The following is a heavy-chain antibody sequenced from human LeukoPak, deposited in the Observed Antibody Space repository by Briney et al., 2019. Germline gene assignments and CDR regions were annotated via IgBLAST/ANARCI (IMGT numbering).Heavy chain of an antibody. CDR2: MNPNSGNT. CDR3: ARGSSGWYVGYYYYYYYMDV. V-gene: IGHV1-8*01. Sequence: ASVKVSCKASGYTFTSYDINWVRQATGQGLEWMGWMNPNSGNTGYAQKFQGRVTMTRNTSISTAYMELSSLRSEDTVVYYCARGSSGWYVGYYYYYYYMDVWGKGTTVTVSS. D-gene: IGHD6-19*01. J-gene: IGHJ6*03. CDR1: GYTFTSYD.